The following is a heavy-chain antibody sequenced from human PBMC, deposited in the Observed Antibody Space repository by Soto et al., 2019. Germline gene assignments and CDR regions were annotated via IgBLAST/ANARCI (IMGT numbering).Heavy chain of an antibody. CDR3: ATENYYYDSSGYYRGNWFDP. J-gene: IGHJ5*02. CDR2: FDPEDGET. CDR1: GYTLTELS. D-gene: IGHD3-22*01. V-gene: IGHV1-24*01. Sequence: ASVKVSCKVSGYTLTELSMHWVRQAPGKGLEWMGGFDPEDGETIYAQKFQGRVTMTEDTSTDTAYMELSSLRSEDTAVYYCATENYYYDSSGYYRGNWFDPWGQGTLVTV.